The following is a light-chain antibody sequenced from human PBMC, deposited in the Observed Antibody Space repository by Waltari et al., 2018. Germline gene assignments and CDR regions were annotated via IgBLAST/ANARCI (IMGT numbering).Light chain of an antibody. Sequence: EIVLTQSPATLSLSPGDTATLSCRASQSVGSYLAWYQQKPGQPPRLLIYEASNRATRVPARCRGSGSGTDFTLTISSLEAEDFAVYYCQQRSNWTPHTFGQGARLEIK. CDR2: EAS. CDR3: QQRSNWTPHT. V-gene: IGKV3-11*01. CDR1: QSVGSY. J-gene: IGKJ2*01.